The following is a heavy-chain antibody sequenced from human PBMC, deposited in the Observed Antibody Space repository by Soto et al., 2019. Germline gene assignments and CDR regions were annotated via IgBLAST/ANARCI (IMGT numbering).Heavy chain of an antibody. J-gene: IGHJ6*03. CDR1: GDTFSSYS. D-gene: IGHD3-16*01. CDR2: IIPMVGTP. Sequence: QAQLVQSGAEVKRPGSSVKVSCKASGDTFSSYSISWVRQAPGQGLEWMGRIIPMVGTPNYAQKFQGRVTFSADKSTSTAYMVLNSLVSDDTAVYYCATDGGSTSSSGYNYFMDVWGKGTPVTVSS. V-gene: IGHV1-69*08. CDR3: ATDGGSTSSSGYNYFMDV.